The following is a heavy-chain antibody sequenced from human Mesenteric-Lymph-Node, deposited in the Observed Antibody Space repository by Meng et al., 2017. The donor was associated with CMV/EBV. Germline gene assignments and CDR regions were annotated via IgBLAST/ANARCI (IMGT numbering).Heavy chain of an antibody. J-gene: IGHJ4*02. CDR1: GFTFSDYW. D-gene: IGHD4-17*01. V-gene: IGHV3-74*01. CDR3: VRDHYGVDY. Sequence: GSLKISCVGSGFTFSDYWIHWVRQAPGKGLVWVSHIYSDGRTTNYADSVKGRFTISRDNAKNTLYLQMNNLRPDDTAVYYCVRDHYGVDYWGQGTLVTVSS. CDR2: IYSDGRTT.